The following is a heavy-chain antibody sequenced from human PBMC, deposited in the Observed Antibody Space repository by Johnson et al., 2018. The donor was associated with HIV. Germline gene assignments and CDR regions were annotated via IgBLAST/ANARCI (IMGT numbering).Heavy chain of an antibody. CDR2: ISYDGSNK. J-gene: IGHJ3*02. D-gene: IGHD5-24*01. V-gene: IGHV3-30-3*01. CDR1: GFTFSSYA. Sequence: QVQLVESGGGVVQPGRSLRLSCAASGFTFSSYAMHWVRQAPGKGLEWVAVISYDGSNKYYPNSLKGRFTISRDNSKNTLYLQMNSLRAEDTAVFYCARAYNDAFDIWGQGTMVTVSS. CDR3: ARAYNDAFDI.